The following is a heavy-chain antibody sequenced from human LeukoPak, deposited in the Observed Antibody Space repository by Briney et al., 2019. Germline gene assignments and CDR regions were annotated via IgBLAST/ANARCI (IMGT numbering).Heavy chain of an antibody. CDR1: GYTFSIYG. J-gene: IGHJ4*02. D-gene: IGHD3-3*01. Sequence: VKVSCKASGYTFSIYGITWVRQAPGQELEWMGWISAYTGNSNYAQKFQDRVTMTTDTSTSTAYMELRSLRSDDTAVYYCARDGKARYDFRENDCWGQGTLVTVSS. CDR3: ARDGKARYDFRENDC. V-gene: IGHV1-18*01. CDR2: ISAYTGNS.